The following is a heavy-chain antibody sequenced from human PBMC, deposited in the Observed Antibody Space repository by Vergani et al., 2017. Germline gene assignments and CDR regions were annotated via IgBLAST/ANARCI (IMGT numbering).Heavy chain of an antibody. CDR1: GFTFSSYG. D-gene: IGHD3-22*01. CDR3: ASGSSYYYDSSGYYRSFDY. Sequence: QVQLVESGGGVVQPGRSLRLSCAASGFTFSSYGMHWVRQAPGKGLEWVAVIGYDGSNKYYADSVKGRFTISRDNSKNTLYLQMNSLRAEETAVYYCASGSSYYYDSSGYYRSFDYWGQGTLVTVSS. CDR2: IGYDGSNK. V-gene: IGHV3-33*01. J-gene: IGHJ4*02.